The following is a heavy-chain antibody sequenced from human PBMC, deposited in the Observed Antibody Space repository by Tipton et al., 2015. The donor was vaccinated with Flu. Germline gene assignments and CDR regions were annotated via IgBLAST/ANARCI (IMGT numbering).Heavy chain of an antibody. J-gene: IGHJ4*02. D-gene: IGHD4-17*01. V-gene: IGHV4-59*01. CDR3: ARDGEGGDYFDY. CDR1: GGSISSYY. Sequence: TLSLTCTVSGGSISSYYWNWIRQPPGKGLEWIGHVYYSGSTSYNPSLKSRVTMSLDMSKNNFSLKLSSVTAADTAVYYCARDGEGGDYFDYWGQGTLVTVSS. CDR2: VYYSGST.